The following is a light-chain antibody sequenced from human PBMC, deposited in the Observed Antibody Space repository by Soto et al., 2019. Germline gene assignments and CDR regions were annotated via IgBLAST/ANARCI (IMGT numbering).Light chain of an antibody. Sequence: IQMTQDPSSLSESVGDRVTITCRASQGIRHYLAWYQQKPGKAPKLLIYAASTLQSGVPSRFSGSGSGTDFTLTISCLQSEDFATYYCQQYYSYPWTVGQGTKVDIK. V-gene: IGKV1-8*01. CDR1: QGIRHY. J-gene: IGKJ1*01. CDR3: QQYYSYPWT. CDR2: AAS.